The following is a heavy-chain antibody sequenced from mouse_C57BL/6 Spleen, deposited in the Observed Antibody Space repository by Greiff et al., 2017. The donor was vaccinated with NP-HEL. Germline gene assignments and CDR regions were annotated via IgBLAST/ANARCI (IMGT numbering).Heavy chain of an antibody. CDR3: ARDSTTVVAHWYFDG. CDR1: GFTFSSYA. Sequence: DVQLVESGGGLVKPGGSLKLSCAASGFTFSSYAMSWVRQTPEKRLEWVATISDGGSYTYYPDNVKGRFPISRDNAKNNLYLQMSHLKSEDTAMYYCARDSTTVVAHWYFDGWGTGTTVTVAS. CDR2: ISDGGSYT. D-gene: IGHD1-1*01. V-gene: IGHV5-4*01. J-gene: IGHJ1*03.